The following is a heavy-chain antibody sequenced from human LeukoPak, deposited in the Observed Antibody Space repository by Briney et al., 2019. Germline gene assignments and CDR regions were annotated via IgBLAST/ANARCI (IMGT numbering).Heavy chain of an antibody. CDR2: IYYSGDT. D-gene: IGHD2-2*01. V-gene: IGHV4-39*01. CDR3: ARGCSSTSCWLRMDV. J-gene: IGHJ6*02. CDR1: GGSISSNSNY. Sequence: SETLSLTCSVSGGSISSNSNYWGWIRQPPGKGLEWIGSIYYSGDTYYNPSLRSRVIISVDTSKNQFSLKLTSVTAADTAMYYCARGCSSTSCWLRMDVWGQGTTVTVSS.